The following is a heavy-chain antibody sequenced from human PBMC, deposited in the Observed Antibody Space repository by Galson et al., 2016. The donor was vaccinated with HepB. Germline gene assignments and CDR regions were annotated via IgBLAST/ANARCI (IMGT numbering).Heavy chain of an antibody. CDR3: ARSRGYYGMDV. J-gene: IGHJ6*02. D-gene: IGHD3-10*01. V-gene: IGHV5-10-1*01. CDR1: GYSFTSSW. Sequence: QSGAEVKKPVESLRISCKGSGYSFTSSWISWGRQMPGKGPVMKGRHNPSDSYTNHSPSFQGNVTISADKSISTAYLQWSSLKASDTAMYYCARSRGYYGMDVWGQGTTVTVSS. CDR2: HNPSDSYT.